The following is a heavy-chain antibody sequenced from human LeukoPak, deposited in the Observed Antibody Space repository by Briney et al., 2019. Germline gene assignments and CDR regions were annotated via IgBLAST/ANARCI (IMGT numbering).Heavy chain of an antibody. V-gene: IGHV4-39*01. Sequence: PSETLSLTCTVSGGSISSSSYYWGWIRQPPGKGLEWIGRIYYSGSTYYNPSLKSRVTISVDTFKNQFSLKLSSVTAADTAVYYCASIAARPTYYYYYMDVWGKGTTVTVSS. CDR1: GGSISSSSYY. D-gene: IGHD6-6*01. J-gene: IGHJ6*03. CDR2: IYYSGST. CDR3: ASIAARPTYYYYYMDV.